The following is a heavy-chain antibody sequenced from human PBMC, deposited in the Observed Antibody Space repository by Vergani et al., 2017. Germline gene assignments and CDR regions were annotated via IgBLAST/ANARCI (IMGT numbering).Heavy chain of an antibody. D-gene: IGHD3-22*01. V-gene: IGHV3-33*01. CDR3: ARDKDDRSGYYQVLDY. CDR2: IWYDGSNK. Sequence: QVQLVESGGGVVQPGRSLRLSCAASGFTFSSYGMHWVRQASGKGLEWVAVIWYDGSNKYYADSVKGRFTISRDNSKNTLYLQMNSLRAEDTAVYYCARDKDDRSGYYQVLDYWGQGTLVTVSS. J-gene: IGHJ4*02. CDR1: GFTFSSYG.